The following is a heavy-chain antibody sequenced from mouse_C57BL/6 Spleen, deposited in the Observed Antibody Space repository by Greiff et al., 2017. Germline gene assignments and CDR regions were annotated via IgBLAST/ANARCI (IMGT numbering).Heavy chain of an antibody. D-gene: IGHD1-1*01. V-gene: IGHV1-18*01. CDR1: GYTFTDYN. J-gene: IGHJ3*01. CDR3: ASGTTWDWFAY. Sequence: VQLQQSGPELVKPGASVKIPCKASGYTFTDYNMDWVKQSHGKSLEWIGDINPNNGGTIYNQRFKGKATLTVDKSSSTAYMELRSLTSEDTAVYYCASGTTWDWFAYWGQGTLVTVSA. CDR2: INPNNGGT.